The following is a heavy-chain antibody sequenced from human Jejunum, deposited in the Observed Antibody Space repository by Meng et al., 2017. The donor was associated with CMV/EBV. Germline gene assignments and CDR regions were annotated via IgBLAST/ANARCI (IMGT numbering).Heavy chain of an antibody. Sequence: CAASGFTFSSYGMDWVRQAPGKGLEWVSGISGRAGSTYYADSVKGRFTISRDNSKNTLYLQMNSLRAEDTAVYYCVKVQYYDFWSDYWGQGTLVTVSS. D-gene: IGHD3-3*01. CDR2: ISGRAGST. CDR1: GFTFSSYG. V-gene: IGHV3-23*01. J-gene: IGHJ4*02. CDR3: VKVQYYDFWSDY.